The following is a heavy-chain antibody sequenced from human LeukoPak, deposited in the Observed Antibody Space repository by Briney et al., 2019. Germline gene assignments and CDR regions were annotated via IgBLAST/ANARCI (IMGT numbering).Heavy chain of an antibody. V-gene: IGHV4-59*08. Sequence: SETLSLTCTVSGGSINSYHWNWIRQPPGKGLEWIGYIYYSGSTNYNPSLKSRVTISVDTSKNQFSLKLSSVTAADTAVYYCARHARDGYNFVAMDAFDIWGQGTMVTVSS. D-gene: IGHD5-24*01. J-gene: IGHJ3*02. CDR3: ARHARDGYNFVAMDAFDI. CDR2: IYYSGST. CDR1: GGSINSYH.